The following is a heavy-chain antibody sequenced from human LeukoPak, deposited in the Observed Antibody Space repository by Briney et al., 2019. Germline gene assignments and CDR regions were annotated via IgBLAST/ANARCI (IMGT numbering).Heavy chain of an antibody. Sequence: SVKVSCKASGYTFTSYGISWVRQAPGQGLEWMGGIIPIFGTANYAQKFQGRVTITADESTSTAYMELSSLRSEDTAVYYCAREGRITIFGVVTDWGQGTLVTVSS. D-gene: IGHD3-3*01. CDR3: AREGRITIFGVVTD. CDR2: IIPIFGTA. J-gene: IGHJ4*02. CDR1: GYTFTSYG. V-gene: IGHV1-69*13.